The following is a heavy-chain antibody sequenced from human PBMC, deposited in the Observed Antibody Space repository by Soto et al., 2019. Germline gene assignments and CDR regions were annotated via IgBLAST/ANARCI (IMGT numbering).Heavy chain of an antibody. CDR2: ISYDGSNK. D-gene: IGHD3-22*01. Sequence: SGGSLRLSCAASGFTFSSYGMHWVRQAPGKGLEWVSVISYDGSNKYYADSVNGRSTISRDNSKNTMYQHMNNLQTEGTAVYYCAAADCEDSSGYYLSNLVYWGQGTMVTVSS. CDR3: AAADCEDSSGYYLSNLVY. CDR1: GFTFSSYG. V-gene: IGHV3-30*03. J-gene: IGHJ4*02.